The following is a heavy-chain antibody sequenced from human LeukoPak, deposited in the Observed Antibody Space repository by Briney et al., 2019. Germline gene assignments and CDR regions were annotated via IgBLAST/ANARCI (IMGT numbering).Heavy chain of an antibody. Sequence: SETLSLTCTVSGGSISSYYWSWLRQPPGKGLEWSGYFYYSGSTNYNPSLRSLVTISVDTSKNQFSLKLSSVTAADTAVYYCARQWLVSPLFDYWGQGTLVTVSS. J-gene: IGHJ4*02. V-gene: IGHV4-59*08. CDR2: FYYSGST. CDR1: GGSISSYY. CDR3: ARQWLVSPLFDY. D-gene: IGHD6-19*01.